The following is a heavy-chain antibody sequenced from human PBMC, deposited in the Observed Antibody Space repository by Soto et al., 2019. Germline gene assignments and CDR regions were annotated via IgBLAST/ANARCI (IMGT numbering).Heavy chain of an antibody. CDR2: ISSSNSYI. CDR1: GFTFSRYS. Sequence: PGGSLRLSCAASGFTFSRYSMNWVRQAPGKGLEWVSSISSSNSYINYADSVKGRFTISRDNAKNSLYLQMNSLRDEDTAVYYCAREYYDILTLTYNGMDVWGQGTTVTVSS. J-gene: IGHJ6*02. CDR3: AREYYDILTLTYNGMDV. D-gene: IGHD3-9*01. V-gene: IGHV3-21*01.